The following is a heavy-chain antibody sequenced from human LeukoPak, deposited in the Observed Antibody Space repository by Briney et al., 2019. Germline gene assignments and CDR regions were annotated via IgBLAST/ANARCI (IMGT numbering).Heavy chain of an antibody. J-gene: IGHJ3*02. V-gene: IGHV4-34*01. CDR2: INHSGST. Sequence: SETLSLTCAVYGGSFSGYYWSWIRQPPGKGLEWIGEINHSGSTNYNPSLKSRVTISVDTSKNQFSLKLSSVTAADTAVYYCARTQWPYDAFDIWGQGTMVTVSS. CDR3: ARTQWPYDAFDI. CDR1: GGSFSGYY. D-gene: IGHD6-19*01.